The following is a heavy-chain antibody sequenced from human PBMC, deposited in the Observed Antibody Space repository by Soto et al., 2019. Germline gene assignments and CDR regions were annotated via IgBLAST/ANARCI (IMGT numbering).Heavy chain of an antibody. CDR2: THYSGST. D-gene: IGHD3-3*01. CDR3: ARAKSGYPPADY. J-gene: IGHJ4*02. V-gene: IGHV4-30-4*01. CDR1: GGSISSGDYY. Sequence: QVQLQESGPGLVKPSQTLSLTCTVSGGSISSGDYYWRWIRQPPGKGLEWIGYTHYSGSTYYNPSLSTRVPVSVDTSQDQFSLKLSSVTAADTAVYYCARAKSGYPPADYWGQGTLVTVSS.